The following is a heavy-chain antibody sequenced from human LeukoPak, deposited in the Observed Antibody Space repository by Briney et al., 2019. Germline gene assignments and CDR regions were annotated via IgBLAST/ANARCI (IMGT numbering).Heavy chain of an antibody. CDR3: ARDRGSSWYGGYAY. V-gene: IGHV1-18*01. D-gene: IGHD6-13*01. CDR1: GGTFSSYA. J-gene: IGHJ4*02. CDR2: ISAYNGNT. Sequence: ASVKVSCKASGGTFSSYAISWVRQAPGQGLEWMGWISAYNGNTNYAQKLQGRVTMTTDTSTSTAYMELRSLRSDDTAVYYCARDRGSSWYGGYAYWGQGTLVTVSS.